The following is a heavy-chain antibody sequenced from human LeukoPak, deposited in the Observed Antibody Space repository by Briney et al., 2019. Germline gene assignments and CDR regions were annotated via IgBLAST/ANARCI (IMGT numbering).Heavy chain of an antibody. Sequence: SVKVSCKASGGTFSRYTISWVRQAPGHRLEWVGRIIAILGIANYAQKFQGRVTITADKSTSTAYMELSSLRSEDTAVYYCARAAYYYNSSGYYFDYWGQGTLVTVSS. CDR1: GGTFSRYT. D-gene: IGHD3-22*01. V-gene: IGHV1-69*02. J-gene: IGHJ4*02. CDR3: ARAAYYYNSSGYYFDY. CDR2: IIAILGIA.